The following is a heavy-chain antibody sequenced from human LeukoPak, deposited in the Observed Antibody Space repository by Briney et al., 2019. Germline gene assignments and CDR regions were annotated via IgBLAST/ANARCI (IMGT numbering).Heavy chain of an antibody. Sequence: SETLSLTCAVYGGSFSGYYWSWIRQPPGKGLEWIGSIYYSGSTYYNPSLKSRVTISVDTSKNQFSLKLSSVTAADTAVYYCASLYYGSGSYYNSPKLPTSKNDAFDIWGQGTMVTVSS. J-gene: IGHJ3*02. CDR3: ASLYYGSGSYYNSPKLPTSKNDAFDI. D-gene: IGHD3-10*01. V-gene: IGHV4-34*01. CDR2: IYYSGST. CDR1: GGSFSGYY.